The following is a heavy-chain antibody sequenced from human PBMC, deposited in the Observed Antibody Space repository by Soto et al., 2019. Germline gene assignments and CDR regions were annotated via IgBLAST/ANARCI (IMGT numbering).Heavy chain of an antibody. CDR1: GGSISSYY. Sequence: SETLSLTCTVSGGSISSYYWSWIRQPPGKGLEWIGYIHYSGSTNYNPSLKSRVTISVDTSKNQFSLKLSSVTAADTAVYYCARGFLDGDYYYYGMDVWGQGTTVTVSS. V-gene: IGHV4-59*01. J-gene: IGHJ6*02. CDR3: ARGFLDGDYYYYGMDV. D-gene: IGHD4-17*01. CDR2: IHYSGST.